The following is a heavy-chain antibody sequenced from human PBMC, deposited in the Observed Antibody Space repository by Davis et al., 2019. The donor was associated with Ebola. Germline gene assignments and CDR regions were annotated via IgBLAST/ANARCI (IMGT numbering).Heavy chain of an antibody. D-gene: IGHD6-19*01. V-gene: IGHV3-23*01. Sequence: PGGSLRLSCAGSGPTFGSYALAWVRQAPGKGLEWVSVIGSSSGDIKYTPSVEGRFTISRDNSKNTLYQQMNSLRAEDTAIYYCAKYVRTTVVAGFDSWGQGTLVTVSS. CDR1: GPTFGSYA. CDR2: IGSSSGDI. CDR3: AKYVRTTVVAGFDS. J-gene: IGHJ4*02.